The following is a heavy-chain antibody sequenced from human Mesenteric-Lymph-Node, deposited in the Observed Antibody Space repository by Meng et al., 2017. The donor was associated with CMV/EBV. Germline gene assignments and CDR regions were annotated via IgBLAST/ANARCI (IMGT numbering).Heavy chain of an antibody. CDR1: GGSFSGYY. Sequence: QGQLTQWGAGLLKPSEPLSVTCAVYGGSFSGYYWNWIRQSPEKGLEWIGEINHSGSTTYNPSFTSRIIISVDTSTNQISLNMSSVTAADTAVYYCARGSSYDILTGYFDYWGQGALVTVSS. V-gene: IGHV4-34*01. D-gene: IGHD3-9*01. J-gene: IGHJ4*02. CDR3: ARGSSYDILTGYFDY. CDR2: INHSGST.